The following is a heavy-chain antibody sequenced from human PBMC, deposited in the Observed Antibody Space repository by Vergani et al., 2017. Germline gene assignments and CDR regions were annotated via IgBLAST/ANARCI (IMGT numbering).Heavy chain of an antibody. Sequence: QVQLVQSGAEVKKPGSSVKLSCKASGGTFSSYAISWVRQAPGQGLEWMGRIIPIFGTANYAQKFQGRFTITADESTSTAYMELSSLRSEDTAVYYCARDRGYCSSTSCYTENWFDPWDQGTLVTVSS. CDR1: GGTFSSYA. CDR3: ARDRGYCSSTSCYTENWFDP. J-gene: IGHJ5*02. CDR2: IIPIFGTA. V-gene: IGHV1-69*18. D-gene: IGHD2-2*02.